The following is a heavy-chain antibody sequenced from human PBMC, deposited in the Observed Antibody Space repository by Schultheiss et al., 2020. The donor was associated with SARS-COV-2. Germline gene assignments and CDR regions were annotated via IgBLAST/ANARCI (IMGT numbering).Heavy chain of an antibody. CDR1: GGSINSYY. CDR3: ARGNDFVYFFDS. CDR2: IYYSGST. V-gene: IGHV4-59*08. Sequence: SETLSLTCTVSGGSINSYYWTWIRQPPGKGLEWIGNIYYSGSTNYNPSLKSRVTISVDTSNTKFSLKLSSVTAADTAIYYCARGNDFVYFFDSWGQGTLVTVSS. J-gene: IGHJ4*02. D-gene: IGHD3-3*01.